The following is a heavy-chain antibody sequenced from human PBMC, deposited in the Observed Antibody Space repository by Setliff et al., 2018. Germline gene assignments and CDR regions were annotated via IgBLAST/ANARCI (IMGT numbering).Heavy chain of an antibody. Sequence: GGSLRLSCAASGFTVSSNDMSWVRQAPGKGLEWIALLYGGGNTFYADSVKGRFTISGDSSNNAVYLQMNSLRADDTAVYYCRQWFGELSRDYWGPGTLVTVSS. CDR1: GFTVSSND. D-gene: IGHD3-10*01. J-gene: IGHJ4*02. CDR3: RQWFGELSRDY. CDR2: LYGGGNT. V-gene: IGHV3-53*01.